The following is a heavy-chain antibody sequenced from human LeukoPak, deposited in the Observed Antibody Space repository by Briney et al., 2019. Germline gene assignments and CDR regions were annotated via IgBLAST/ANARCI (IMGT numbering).Heavy chain of an antibody. CDR3: ATLGGTYYYGSGSYSFSKDY. V-gene: IGHV4-59*01. CDR1: GGSISSYY. Sequence: SETLSLTCTVSGGSISSYYWSWIRQPPGKGLEWIGYIYYSRSTNYNPSLKSRVTISVDTSKNQFSLKLSSVTAADTAVYYCATLGGTYYYGSGSYSFSKDYWGQGTLVTVSS. D-gene: IGHD3-10*01. CDR2: IYYSRST. J-gene: IGHJ4*02.